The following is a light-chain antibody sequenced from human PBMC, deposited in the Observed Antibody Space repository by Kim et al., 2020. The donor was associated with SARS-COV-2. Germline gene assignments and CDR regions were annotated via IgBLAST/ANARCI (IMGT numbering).Light chain of an antibody. V-gene: IGLV3-19*01. CDR3: GSRDSNGPGV. J-gene: IGLJ3*02. Sequence: ALGQTVRITCRGDSLRNYPASWYHQKPGQAPILVIHDKNNVRPSGVPDRFSGSNAGNAAFLTITGAQVEDEAAYCCGSRDSNGPGVFGGGTQLTVL. CDR1: SLRNYP. CDR2: DKN.